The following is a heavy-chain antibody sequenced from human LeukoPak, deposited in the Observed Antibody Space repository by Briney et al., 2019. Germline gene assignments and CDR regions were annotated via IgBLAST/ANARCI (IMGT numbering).Heavy chain of an antibody. J-gene: IGHJ4*02. CDR2: ISYDGSNK. CDR1: GFTFSSYA. D-gene: IGHD1-26*01. V-gene: IGHV3-30*04. CDR3: ARERRWELLRGGYFDY. Sequence: PGGSLRLSCAASGFTFSSYAMHWVRQAPGKGLEWVAVISYDGSNKYYADSVEGRFTISRDNSKNTLYLQMNSLRAEDTAVYYCARERRWELLRGGYFDYWGQGTLVTVSS.